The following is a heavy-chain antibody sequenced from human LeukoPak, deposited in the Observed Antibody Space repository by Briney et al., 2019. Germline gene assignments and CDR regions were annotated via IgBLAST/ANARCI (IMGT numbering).Heavy chain of an antibody. D-gene: IGHD3-22*01. V-gene: IGHV1-2*02. CDR1: GYTFTGYY. CDR3: ARGPPTIVVVITTGDFDS. CDR2: INPNSGGT. J-gene: IGHJ4*02. Sequence: ASVKVSCKASGYTFTGYYIHWMRQAPGQGLEWMGWINPNSGGTNYAQKFQGRVTMTRDTSISTAYMELRRLRSDDRAVYYCARGPPTIVVVITTGDFDSWGQGTLVTVSS.